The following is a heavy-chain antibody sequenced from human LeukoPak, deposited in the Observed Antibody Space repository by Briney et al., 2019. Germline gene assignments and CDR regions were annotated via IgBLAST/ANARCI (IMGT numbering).Heavy chain of an antibody. D-gene: IGHD4-17*01. Sequence: GGSLRLSCAASGFTFSSYSMNWVRQAPGKGLEWVSYISSSSSTIYYADSVKGRFTISRDNAKNTLYLQMNSLRAEDTAVYYCARSGVGLRAPIDAFDIWGQGTMVTVSS. V-gene: IGHV3-48*04. CDR2: ISSSSSTI. J-gene: IGHJ3*02. CDR1: GFTFSSYS. CDR3: ARSGVGLRAPIDAFDI.